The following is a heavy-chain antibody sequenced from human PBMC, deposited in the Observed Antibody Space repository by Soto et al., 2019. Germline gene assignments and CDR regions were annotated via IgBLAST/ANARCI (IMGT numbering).Heavy chain of an antibody. CDR2: INAGCGSS. CDR3: ARERAVSANFFDY. CDR1: GYTFTRYA. Sequence: ASVKVSCKASGYTFTRYAIHWVRQAPGQGLEWMGWINAGCGSSRYSQNFQGRVTITRDTSASTAYMELSSLIFEDTGVYYCARERAVSANFFDYWGQGTLVTVSS. D-gene: IGHD2-21*02. J-gene: IGHJ4*02. V-gene: IGHV1-3*01.